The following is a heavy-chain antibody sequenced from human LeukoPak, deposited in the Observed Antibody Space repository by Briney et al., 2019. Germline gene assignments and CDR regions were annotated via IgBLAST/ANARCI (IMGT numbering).Heavy chain of an antibody. CDR1: GGTFSSYA. V-gene: IGHV1-69*06. Sequence: SVKVSCKASGGTFSSYAISWVRQAPGQELAWMGGIIPVFGTANYAQNFQGRVTITADKAKSTAYMELSSLRSEDTAVYYCARDGTTYAFDIWGQGTMVTVSS. CDR3: ARDGTTYAFDI. J-gene: IGHJ3*02. D-gene: IGHD2/OR15-2a*01. CDR2: IIPVFGTA.